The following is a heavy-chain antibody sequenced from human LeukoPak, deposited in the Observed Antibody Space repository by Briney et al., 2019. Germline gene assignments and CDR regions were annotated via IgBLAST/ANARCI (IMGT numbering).Heavy chain of an antibody. J-gene: IGHJ4*02. CDR2: IRSKAYGGTT. CDR1: GFTFGDYA. Sequence: GGSLRLSCTASGFTFGDYAMSWVRQAPGKGLEWVGFIRSKAYGGTTEYAASVKGRFTISRDDSKSIAYLQMNSLKTEDTAVYYCTRGTKYYYDSSGYYYWGQGTLVAVSS. D-gene: IGHD3-22*01. V-gene: IGHV3-49*04. CDR3: TRGTKYYYDSSGYYY.